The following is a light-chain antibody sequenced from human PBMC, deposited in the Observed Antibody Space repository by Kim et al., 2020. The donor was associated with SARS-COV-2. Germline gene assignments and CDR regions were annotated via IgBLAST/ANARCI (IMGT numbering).Light chain of an antibody. CDR1: KLGDKY. CDR3: QAWDSSTHNYV. CDR2: QDS. V-gene: IGLV3-1*01. Sequence: TGQTASMTCSEYKLGDKYVSWYQQKPGQSPVVVIYQDSQRPSGIPGRFSGSNSGNTATLTISATQAMDEADYYCQAWDSSTHNYVFGAGTKVTVL. J-gene: IGLJ1*01.